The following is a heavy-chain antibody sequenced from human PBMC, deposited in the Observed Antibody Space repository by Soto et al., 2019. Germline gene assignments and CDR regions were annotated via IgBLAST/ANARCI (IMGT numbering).Heavy chain of an antibody. CDR2: IGSGSP. CDR1: GFTFSGYA. D-gene: IGHD6-13*01. V-gene: IGHV3-23*01. Sequence: EVQLLESGGGLVQPGGSLRLSCAASGFTFSGYAMSWVRQAPGKGLEWVSAIGSGSPFYADSVKGRFTISKDNANSMLYLQMNSLIADDTAVYFCAQDLGSSWYHYNSVAPGGQGTLVTVSS. J-gene: IGHJ5*02. CDR3: AQDLGSSWYHYNSVAP.